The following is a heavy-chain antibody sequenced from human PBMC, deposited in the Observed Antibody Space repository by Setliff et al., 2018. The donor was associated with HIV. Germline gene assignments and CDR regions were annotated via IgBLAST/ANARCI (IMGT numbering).Heavy chain of an antibody. Sequence: PSETLSLTCTVSGGSISSNNFCWDWIRQPPEKGLEWIATICYTGRTYYNPSLKSRVAISVDTSKNLFSLRLTSLTAADTAFYYCSRHPFAGTVDYWGQATLVTVS. V-gene: IGHV4-39*01. J-gene: IGHJ4*02. CDR3: SRHPFAGTVDY. D-gene: IGHD1-1*01. CDR2: ICYTGRT. CDR1: GGSISSNNFC.